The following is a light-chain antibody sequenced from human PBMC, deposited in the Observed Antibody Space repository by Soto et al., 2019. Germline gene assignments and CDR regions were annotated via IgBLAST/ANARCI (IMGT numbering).Light chain of an antibody. CDR1: SSDIGDYKY. J-gene: IGLJ2*01. Sequence: QSVLTQPASVSGSPGQSITISCTGSSSDIGDYKYVSWYKHHPGKAPKLMIYDVSNRPSGVSNRFSGSKSGNTASLTISGLQAEDEADYYCSSNTSTNFMIFGGGTKLTVL. CDR2: DVS. CDR3: SSNTSTNFMI. V-gene: IGLV2-14*03.